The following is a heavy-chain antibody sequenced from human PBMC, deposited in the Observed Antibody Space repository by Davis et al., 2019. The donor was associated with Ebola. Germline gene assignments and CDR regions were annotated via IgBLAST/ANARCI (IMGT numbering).Heavy chain of an antibody. Sequence: GESLKISCRASGFAFSTYWMSWVRQAPGKGLEWVAYISTSSGSTYYADSVKGRFTISRDNAKNSLFLQMNSLRDEDTAVYYCARDPSSRAAKYCFEYWGQGTLVTVSS. V-gene: IGHV3-48*02. D-gene: IGHD2-8*02. J-gene: IGHJ4*02. CDR2: ISTSSGST. CDR1: GFAFSTYW. CDR3: ARDPSSRAAKYCFEY.